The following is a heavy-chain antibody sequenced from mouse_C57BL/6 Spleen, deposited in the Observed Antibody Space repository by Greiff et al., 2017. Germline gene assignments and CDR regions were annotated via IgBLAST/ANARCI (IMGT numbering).Heavy chain of an antibody. J-gene: IGHJ2*01. CDR3: AREAALKNVDY. Sequence: VKLQQPGAELVKPGASVKLSCKASGYTFTSYWMQWVKQRPGKGLEWIGEIDTSDSYTNYNQKFKGKATLTVDTSSSTTYMQHSSLTSEDSAVYYSAREAALKNVDYWGQGTPLTVSS. D-gene: IGHD1-3*01. CDR1: GYTFTSYW. V-gene: IGHV1-50*01. CDR2: IDTSDSYT.